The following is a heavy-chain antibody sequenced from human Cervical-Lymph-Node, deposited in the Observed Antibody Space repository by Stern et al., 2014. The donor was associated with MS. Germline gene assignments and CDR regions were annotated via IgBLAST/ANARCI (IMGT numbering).Heavy chain of an antibody. V-gene: IGHV2-70*04. Sequence: QVTLKESGPALVKPTQTLTLTCTFSGFSLVTSGVRVSWIRQPPGKALEWLARIDWNDKKFYNTSLMTRLNISKDTAKNQVVLTMTNVDPVDTATYYCARMMGSGYRHYFDYWGQGTPVTVS. CDR2: IDWNDKK. D-gene: IGHD3-3*01. J-gene: IGHJ4*02. CDR3: ARMMGSGYRHYFDY. CDR1: GFSLVTSGVR.